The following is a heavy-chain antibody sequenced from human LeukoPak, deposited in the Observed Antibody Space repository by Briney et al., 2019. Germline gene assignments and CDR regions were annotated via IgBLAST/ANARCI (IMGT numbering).Heavy chain of an antibody. D-gene: IGHD6-19*01. CDR3: ARRRGIAVAGPFDY. J-gene: IGHJ4*02. Sequence: PSETLSLTCTVSGGSISSSSYYWGWIRQPPGKGLEWIGSIYYSGSTYYNPSLKSRVTISVDTSKNPFSLKLSSVTAADTAVYYCARRRGIAVAGPFDYWGQGTLVTVSS. CDR1: GGSISSSSYY. V-gene: IGHV4-39*01. CDR2: IYYSGST.